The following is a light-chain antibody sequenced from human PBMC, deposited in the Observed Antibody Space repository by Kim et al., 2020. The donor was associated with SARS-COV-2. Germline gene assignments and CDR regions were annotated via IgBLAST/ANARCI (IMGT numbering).Light chain of an antibody. CDR1: NLGRKN. V-gene: IGLV3-9*01. J-gene: IGLJ3*02. CDR3: QVWDSSTGV. Sequence: SYELTQPLSVSVALGQTASITCGGNNLGRKNVHWYQQKPGQAPVLVIYRDSNRPSGIPERFSGSNSGNTATLTISRAQAGDEADYYCQVWDSSTGVFGGGTQPDRP. CDR2: RDS.